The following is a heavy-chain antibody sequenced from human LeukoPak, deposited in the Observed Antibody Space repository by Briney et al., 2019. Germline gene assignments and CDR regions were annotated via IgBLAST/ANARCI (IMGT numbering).Heavy chain of an antibody. V-gene: IGHV3-7*01. Sequence: PGGSLVLSCTASGFPFQSYWMNWVRQAPGKGLELVANINADGSDKYSMDSVKGRFSISRDNANNRLYLQMTSLRAEDTAVYYCARDRLTMVRGELDYWGQGTLVTVSS. CDR3: ARDRLTMVRGELDY. CDR2: INADGSDK. D-gene: IGHD3-10*01. J-gene: IGHJ4*02. CDR1: GFPFQSYW.